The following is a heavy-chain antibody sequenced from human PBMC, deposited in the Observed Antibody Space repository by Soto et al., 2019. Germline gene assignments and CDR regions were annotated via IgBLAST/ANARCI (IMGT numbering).Heavy chain of an antibody. V-gene: IGHV4-39*01. Sequence: QLQLQESGPGLVKPSETLSLTCTVSGGSISSSSYYWGWIRQPPGKGLEWIGSIYYSGSTYYNPSLKSRVTISVDTSKNQFSLKLSSVTAADTAVYYCARPLWFGGLLSGWFDPWGQGTLVTVSS. J-gene: IGHJ5*02. CDR3: ARPLWFGGLLSGWFDP. CDR1: GGSISSSSYY. D-gene: IGHD3-10*01. CDR2: IYYSGST.